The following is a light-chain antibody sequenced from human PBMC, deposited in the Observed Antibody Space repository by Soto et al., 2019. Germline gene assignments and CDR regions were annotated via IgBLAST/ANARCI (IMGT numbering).Light chain of an antibody. Sequence: IQLTQSPSSLSASVGDRVTITCRASQGIASYLAWYQEKPGKAPKLLIYAASTLQSGVPSRFSGSGSGTDFTLPVSSLQAEDLATYYFQRLNNSPIRFGEGKRRE. CDR3: QRLNNSPIR. V-gene: IGKV1-9*01. J-gene: IGKJ5*01. CDR1: QGIASY. CDR2: AAS.